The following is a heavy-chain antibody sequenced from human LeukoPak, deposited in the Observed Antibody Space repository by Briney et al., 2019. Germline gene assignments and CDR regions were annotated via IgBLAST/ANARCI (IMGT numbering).Heavy chain of an antibody. J-gene: IGHJ5*02. CDR2: ISAYNGNT. CDR3: ARRQYTSSWYSDP. CDR1: GYTFTSYG. D-gene: IGHD6-13*01. V-gene: IGHV1-18*01. Sequence: ASVKVSCKASGYTFTSYGISWVRQAPGQGLEWMGWISAYNGNTKYAQKVQDRLTMTTDTSTGTAYMELRTLRSDDTAVYYCARRQYTSSWYSDPWGQGTLVTVSS.